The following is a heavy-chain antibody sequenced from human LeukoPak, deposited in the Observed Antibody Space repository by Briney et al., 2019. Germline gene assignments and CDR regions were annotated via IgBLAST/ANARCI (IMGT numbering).Heavy chain of an antibody. CDR3: ARDKRTGDSYFDS. J-gene: IGHJ4*02. Sequence: GGSLRLSCAASGFTLSDYSMNWVRQAPGRGLEWVSSISSSGTYIYYADSMKGRFTISRDNAKYSLYLQMDSLRAEDTAVYYCARDKRTGDSYFDSWGQGTLVTVSS. V-gene: IGHV3-21*01. CDR2: ISSSGTYI. D-gene: IGHD7-27*01. CDR1: GFTLSDYS.